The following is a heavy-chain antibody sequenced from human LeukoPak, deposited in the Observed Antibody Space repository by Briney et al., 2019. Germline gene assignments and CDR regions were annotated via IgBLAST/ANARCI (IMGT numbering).Heavy chain of an antibody. D-gene: IGHD2-21*01. V-gene: IGHV4-34*01. CDR2: INHSGST. J-gene: IGHJ4*02. CDR1: GGSFSGYY. Sequence: PSETLSLTCAVYGGSFSGYYWSWIRQPPGKGLEWIGEINHSGSTNYNPSLKSRVTISVDTSKNQFSLKLSSVTAADTAVYYCARVHLLRWFDYWGQGTLVTVSS. CDR3: ARVHLLRWFDY.